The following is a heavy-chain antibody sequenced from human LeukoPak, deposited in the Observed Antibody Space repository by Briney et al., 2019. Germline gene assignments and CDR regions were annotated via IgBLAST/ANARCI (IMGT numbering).Heavy chain of an antibody. CDR3: ARVRSPMVRGPGLVDY. CDR1: GYTFTGYY. V-gene: IGHV1-2*02. D-gene: IGHD3-10*01. Sequence: ASVKVSCKASGYTFTGYYMHWVRQAPGQGLEWMGWINPNSGGTNYAQKFQGRVTMTRDTSISTAYMELSRLRSDDTAVYYCARVRSPMVRGPGLVDYWGQGTLVTVSS. J-gene: IGHJ4*02. CDR2: INPNSGGT.